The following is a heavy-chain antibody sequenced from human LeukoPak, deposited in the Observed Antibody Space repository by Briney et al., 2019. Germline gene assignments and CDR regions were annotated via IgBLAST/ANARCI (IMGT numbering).Heavy chain of an antibody. J-gene: IGHJ4*02. CDR1: GFTFSSYS. CDR2: ISSSSSYI. CDR3: ARDGVSLWFGELFDY. Sequence: GGSLRLSCAASGFTFSSYSMNWVRQAPGKGLEWVSSISSSSSYIYYADSVKGRFTISRDNAKNSLYLQMNSLRAEDTAVYYCARDGVSLWFGELFDYWGQGTLVTVSS. D-gene: IGHD3-10*01. V-gene: IGHV3-21*04.